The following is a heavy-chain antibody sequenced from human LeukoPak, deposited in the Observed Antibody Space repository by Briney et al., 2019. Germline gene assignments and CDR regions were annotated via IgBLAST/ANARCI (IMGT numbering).Heavy chain of an antibody. CDR3: ARENYYGMEV. J-gene: IGHJ6*02. Sequence: SETLSLTCTVSGGSVSSYYWSWIRQPPGKGLEWIGYIYYSGSTNYNPSLKSRVTISVDTSKNQFSLKLSSVTAADTAVYYCARENYYGMEVWGQGTTVIVSS. CDR1: GGSVSSYY. CDR2: IYYSGST. V-gene: IGHV4-59*02.